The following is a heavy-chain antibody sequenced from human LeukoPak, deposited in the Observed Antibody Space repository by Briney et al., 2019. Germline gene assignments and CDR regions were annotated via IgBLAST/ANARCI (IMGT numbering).Heavy chain of an antibody. V-gene: IGHV3-23*01. CDR1: GFTFSSYA. D-gene: IGHD2-21*01. CDR2: ISGSGGST. CDR3: AKDEAYTGRAYYYYGMDV. J-gene: IGHJ6*02. Sequence: PGGSLRLSCAASGFTFSSYAMSGVRQAPGKGLEWVSAISGSGGSTYYADSVKGRFTISRDNSKNTLCLQMNSLRAEDTAVYYCAKDEAYTGRAYYYYGMDVWGQGTTVTVSS.